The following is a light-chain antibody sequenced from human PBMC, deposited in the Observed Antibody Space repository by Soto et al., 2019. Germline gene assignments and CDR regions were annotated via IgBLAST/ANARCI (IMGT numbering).Light chain of an antibody. V-gene: IGKV4-1*01. J-gene: IGKJ4*01. CDR2: WAS. CDR1: QSVLYSSNTKNY. CDR3: QQYYITPLT. Sequence: DIVMTQSPDSLAVSLGERATINCKSSQSVLYSSNTKNYLAWYQQKPGQPPKLLIYWASTRESGVPDRFSGSGSGTDFTLTIISLQAEEVAVYYCQQYYITPLTFGGGTKVEIK.